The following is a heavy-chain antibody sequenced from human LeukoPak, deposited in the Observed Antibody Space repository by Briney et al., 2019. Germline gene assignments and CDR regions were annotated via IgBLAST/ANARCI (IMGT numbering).Heavy chain of an antibody. D-gene: IGHD3-10*01. CDR3: ARPVSGHDAFDI. CDR1: GFTFSSYG. CDR2: IWYDGSNK. Sequence: GRSLRLSCAASGFTFSSYGMHRVRQAPGKGLEWVAVIWYDGSNKYYADSVKGRFTISRDNSKNTLYLQMNSLRAEDTAVYYCARPVSGHDAFDIWGQGTMVTVSS. V-gene: IGHV3-33*01. J-gene: IGHJ3*02.